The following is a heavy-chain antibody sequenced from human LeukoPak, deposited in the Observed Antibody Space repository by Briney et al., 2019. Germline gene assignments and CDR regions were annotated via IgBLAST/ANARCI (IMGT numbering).Heavy chain of an antibody. CDR2: INSSGVIT. J-gene: IGHJ4*02. Sequence: GGSLRLSCAPSGFTFSNYAMNWVRQAPGKGLEWISGINSSGVITYYSDSVKGRFTISRDNSKNSLYLQMKSLRAEDTAVYYCAKDSSQGGDYLDSWGQGTLVTVSS. CDR1: GFTFSNYA. CDR3: AKDSSQGGDYLDS. D-gene: IGHD3-16*01. V-gene: IGHV3-23*01.